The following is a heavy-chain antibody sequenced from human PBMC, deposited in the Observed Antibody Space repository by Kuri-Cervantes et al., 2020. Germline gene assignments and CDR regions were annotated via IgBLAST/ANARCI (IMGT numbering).Heavy chain of an antibody. Sequence: ASVKVSCKASGYTFTSYDINWVRQATGQGLEWMGWMNPNSGNTGYAQKFQGRVTMTRNTSISTAYMELSSLRSDDTAVYYCARDRASGDGHFDYWGQGTLVTVSS. CDR1: GYTFTSYD. J-gene: IGHJ4*02. CDR2: MNPNSGNT. D-gene: IGHD3-10*01. CDR3: ARDRASGDGHFDY. V-gene: IGHV1-8*01.